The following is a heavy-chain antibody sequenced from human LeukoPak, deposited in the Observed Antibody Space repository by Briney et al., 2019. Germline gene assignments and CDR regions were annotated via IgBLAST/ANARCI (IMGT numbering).Heavy chain of an antibody. Sequence: PSQTLSLTCTVSGGSISSGGYYWSWIRQHPGKGLEWIGYIYYSGSTYYNPSLKSRVTISVDTSKNQFSLKLSSVTAADTAVYYCAREVVGAIRGDFDYWGQGTLVTVSS. V-gene: IGHV4-31*03. CDR3: AREVVGAIRGDFDY. D-gene: IGHD1-26*01. CDR1: GGSISSGGYY. J-gene: IGHJ4*02. CDR2: IYYSGST.